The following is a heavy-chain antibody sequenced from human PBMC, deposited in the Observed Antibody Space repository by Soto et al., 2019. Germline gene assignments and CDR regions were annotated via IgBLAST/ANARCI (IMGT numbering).Heavy chain of an antibody. D-gene: IGHD1-26*01. CDR1: GGSISSSNW. V-gene: IGHV4-4*02. J-gene: IGHJ4*02. Sequence: PSETLSLTCAVSGGSISSSNWWSWVRQPPGKGLEWIGKIYHSGSTNYHPSLESRVTISVDKSKNQFSLKLSSVTAADTAVYYCARFPTYSGSYGAIENYFDYWGQGTLVTVSS. CDR2: IYHSGST. CDR3: ARFPTYSGSYGAIENYFDY.